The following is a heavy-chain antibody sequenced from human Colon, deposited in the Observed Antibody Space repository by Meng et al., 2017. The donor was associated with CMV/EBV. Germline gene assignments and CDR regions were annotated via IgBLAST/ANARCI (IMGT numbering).Heavy chain of an antibody. CDR2: ISSSSSYI. CDR1: GFTFSSYS. CDR3: ARDPGIDEGRWFDP. V-gene: IGHV3-21*01. Sequence: GESLKISCAASGFTFSSYSMNWVRQAPGKGLEWVSSISSSSSYIYYADSVKGRFTISRDNAKNSLYLQMNSLRAEDTAVYYCARDPGIDEGRWFDPRGQGTLVTVSS. J-gene: IGHJ5*02.